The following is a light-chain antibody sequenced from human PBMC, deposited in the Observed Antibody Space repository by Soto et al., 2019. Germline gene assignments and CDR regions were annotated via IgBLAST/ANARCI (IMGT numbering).Light chain of an antibody. V-gene: IGLV1-47*01. CDR1: SSNIGAGYD. CDR3: AAWDDSLRAWV. J-gene: IGLJ3*02. Sequence: QSVLTQPPSVSGAPGQTITISCTGDSSNIGAGYDVHWYQQLTGTAHKLLIYMTNQRPSGVPDRFSGSKSGSAASLAVSGLRSEDEAVYYCAAWDDSLRAWVFGGGTKLTVL. CDR2: MTN.